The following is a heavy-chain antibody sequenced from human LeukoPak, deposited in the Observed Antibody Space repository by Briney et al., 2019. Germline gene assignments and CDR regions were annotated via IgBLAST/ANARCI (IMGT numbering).Heavy chain of an antibody. CDR3: ARDRPDFNWFDP. J-gene: IGHJ5*02. D-gene: IGHD3-3*01. V-gene: IGHV4-59*01. CDR2: IFYDGNT. CDR1: GGSITYSY. Sequence: SETLSLTCTVSGGSITYSYWHWIRRSPGKGLEWIAYIFYDGNTNYNPSLKSRVTISLDTPKNQFSLKVTSVTAADTAVYYCARDRPDFNWFDPWGQGTLVTVSS.